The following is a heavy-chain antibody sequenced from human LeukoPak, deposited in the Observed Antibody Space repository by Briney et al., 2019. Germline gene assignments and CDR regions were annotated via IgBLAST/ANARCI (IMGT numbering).Heavy chain of an antibody. CDR1: GASISSYY. J-gene: IGHJ4*02. CDR2: IYTSGNT. V-gene: IGHV4-4*07. Sequence: NPSETLSLTCSVSGASISSYYWSWIRQPAGKGLEWIGRIYTSGNTNYNPSLKSRVTMSVDTSNNQFSLKLSSVTAADTAVYYCARDSARLGDYGYYFDYWAREPWSPSPQ. CDR3: ARDSARLGDYGYYFDY. D-gene: IGHD4-17*01.